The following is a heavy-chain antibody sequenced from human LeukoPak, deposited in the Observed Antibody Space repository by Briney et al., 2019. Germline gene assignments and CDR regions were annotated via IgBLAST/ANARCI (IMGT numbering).Heavy chain of an antibody. V-gene: IGHV1-2*02. J-gene: IGHJ4*02. Sequence: ASVKVSCKASGYTFTGYYMHWVRQAPGQGLEWMEWINPNSGGTNYAQKFQGRVTMTRDTSISTAYMELSSLRSEDTAVYYCARGAWSPVTTPDYWGQGTLVTVSS. CDR3: ARGAWSPVTTPDY. CDR2: INPNSGGT. CDR1: GYTFTGYY. D-gene: IGHD4-17*01.